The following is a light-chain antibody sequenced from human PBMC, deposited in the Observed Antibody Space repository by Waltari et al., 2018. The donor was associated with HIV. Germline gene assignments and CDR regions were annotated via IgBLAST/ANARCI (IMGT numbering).Light chain of an antibody. J-gene: IGLJ2*01. CDR2: MTN. CDR3: ASWDDSLSIVV. CDR1: SSNVGINY. Sequence: QSVLTQPPSASGTPGQRITLSGSGSSSNVGINYVYWYQQLPGTAPKVLIFMTNHRPLGVPDRFAASKSGTSASLAISGLRSEDEADYYCASWDDSLSIVVFGGGTKLTVL. V-gene: IGLV1-47*01.